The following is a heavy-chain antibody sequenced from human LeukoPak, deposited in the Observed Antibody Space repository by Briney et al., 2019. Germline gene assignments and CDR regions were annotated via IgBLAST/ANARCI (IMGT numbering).Heavy chain of an antibody. CDR3: AKGGYYYDSSGYSD. CDR2: ISWNSGSI. Sequence: GGSLRLSCAASGFIFDDYAMHWVRQAPGKGLEWVSGISWNSGSIGYADSVKGRFTISRDNAKNSLYLQMNSLRAEDTALYYCAKGGYYYDSSGYSDWGQGTLVTVSS. J-gene: IGHJ4*02. V-gene: IGHV3-9*01. D-gene: IGHD3-22*01. CDR1: GFIFDDYA.